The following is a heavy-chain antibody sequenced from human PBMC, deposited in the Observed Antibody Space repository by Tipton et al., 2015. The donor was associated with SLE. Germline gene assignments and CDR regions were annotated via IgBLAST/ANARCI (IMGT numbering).Heavy chain of an antibody. Sequence: TLSLTCTVSGGSITSNNYYWSWIRQPAGKGLEWIGRIHTSGSTNYNPSLKSRVTISADTSKNLLSLKLGSVTAADTAVYYCARGGAFWSGPTSYYYFFYYMDAWGKGTTVTVSS. D-gene: IGHD3-3*01. J-gene: IGHJ6*03. V-gene: IGHV4-61*02. CDR2: IHTSGST. CDR1: GGSITSNNYY. CDR3: ARGGAFWSGPTSYYYFFYYMDA.